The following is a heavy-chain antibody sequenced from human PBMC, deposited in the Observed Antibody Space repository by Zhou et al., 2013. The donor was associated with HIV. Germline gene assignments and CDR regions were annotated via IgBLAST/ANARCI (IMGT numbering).Heavy chain of an antibody. CDR3: ARISRIGEFHDAFDI. J-gene: IGHJ3*02. CDR2: IHRSGTT. V-gene: IGHV4-34*01. D-gene: IGHD3-10*01. CDR1: AGSFRDYY. Sequence: VQLQQWGAGLLRPSETLSLTCAVHAGSFRDYYWFWIRQSPGKGLEWIGEIHRSGTTNYNPSLKNRVTISIDTSKNEFFLKLSSVTAADTAVYYCARISRIGEFHDAFDIWGLGTMVAVSS.